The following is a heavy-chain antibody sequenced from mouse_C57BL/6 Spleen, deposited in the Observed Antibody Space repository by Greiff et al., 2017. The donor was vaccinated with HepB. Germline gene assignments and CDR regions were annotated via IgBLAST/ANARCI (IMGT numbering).Heavy chain of an antibody. D-gene: IGHD1-1*01. CDR1: GYAFRSYW. J-gene: IGHJ4*01. Sequence: VQLQQSGAELVKPGASVKISCKASGYAFRSYWMNWVKQRPGKGLEWIGQIYPGDGDTNYNGKFKGKATLTADKSSSTAYMQLSSLTSEDSAVYFCAPYYYGSSPNYYAMDYWGQGTSVTVSS. CDR3: APYYYGSSPNYYAMDY. CDR2: IYPGDGDT. V-gene: IGHV1-80*01.